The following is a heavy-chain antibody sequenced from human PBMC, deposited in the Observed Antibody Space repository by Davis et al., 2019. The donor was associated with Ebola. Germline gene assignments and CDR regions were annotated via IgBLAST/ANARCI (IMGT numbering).Heavy chain of an antibody. D-gene: IGHD3-3*01. V-gene: IGHV1-18*04. Sequence: ASVKVSCKASGYTFTSYGISWVRQAPGQGLEWMGWISAYNGNTNYAQKLQGRVTMTTDTSTSTAYMELSSLRSEDTAVYYCARRGPTKRFLEWLSKRAYYYMDVWGKGTTVTVSS. CDR2: ISAYNGNT. CDR1: GYTFTSYG. CDR3: ARRGPTKRFLEWLSKRAYYYMDV. J-gene: IGHJ6*03.